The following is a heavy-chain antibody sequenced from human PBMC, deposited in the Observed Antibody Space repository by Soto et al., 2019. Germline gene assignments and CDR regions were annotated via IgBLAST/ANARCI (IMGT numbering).Heavy chain of an antibody. CDR3: ARTSSSVYYYYYYGMDV. CDR1: GYTFTSYA. Sequence: ASVKVSCKASGYTFTSYAMHRVRQAPGQRLEWMGWINAGNGNTKYSQKFQGRVTITRDTSASTAYMELSSLRSEDTAVYYCARTSSSVYYYYYYGMDVWGQGTTVTVSS. CDR2: INAGNGNT. V-gene: IGHV1-3*01. D-gene: IGHD6-6*01. J-gene: IGHJ6*02.